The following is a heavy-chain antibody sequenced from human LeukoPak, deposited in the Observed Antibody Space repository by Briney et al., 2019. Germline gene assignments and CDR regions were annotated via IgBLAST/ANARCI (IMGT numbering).Heavy chain of an antibody. Sequence: PGGSLRLSCAAPGFTFSDYYMSWIRQAPGKGLEWVSYISSSGSTIYYADSVKGRFTISRDNAKNSLYLQMNSLRAEDTAVYYCARGGGRSYYYDSSGYSGFDYWGQGTLVTVSS. CDR1: GFTFSDYY. CDR3: ARGGGRSYYYDSSGYSGFDY. J-gene: IGHJ4*02. D-gene: IGHD3-22*01. V-gene: IGHV3-11*01. CDR2: ISSSGSTI.